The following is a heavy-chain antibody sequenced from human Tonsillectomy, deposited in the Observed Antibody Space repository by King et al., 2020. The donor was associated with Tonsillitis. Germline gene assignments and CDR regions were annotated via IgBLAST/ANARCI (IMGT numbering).Heavy chain of an antibody. Sequence: VQLQESGPGLVKPSETLSLTCAVSVSSITNNYCWGWIRQPPGKGLEWIGSIYHSGTTYYNPSLKSRVTISVDTSKNQFSLKLSSWTAADTAVYYCARNPVGGNSIFYYGVDVWGQGTTVTVPS. CDR1: VSSITNNYC. CDR2: IYHSGTT. D-gene: IGHD4-23*01. CDR3: ARNPVGGNSIFYYGVDV. V-gene: IGHV4-38-2*01. J-gene: IGHJ6*02.